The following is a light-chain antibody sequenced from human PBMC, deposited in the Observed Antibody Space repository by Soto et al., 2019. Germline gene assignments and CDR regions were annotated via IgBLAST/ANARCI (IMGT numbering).Light chain of an antibody. J-gene: IGKJ1*01. CDR3: QHYNIYSEA. CDR2: KAS. Sequence: DIQMTHSPSTLSGTDGDRVTITCRASQTISSWLAWYQQKPGKVPKLLIYKASTLKSGVPSRFSGSGSGTEFTLTISSLQPDDFATYYCQHYNIYSEAFGHRSKADIK. CDR1: QTISSW. V-gene: IGKV1-5*03.